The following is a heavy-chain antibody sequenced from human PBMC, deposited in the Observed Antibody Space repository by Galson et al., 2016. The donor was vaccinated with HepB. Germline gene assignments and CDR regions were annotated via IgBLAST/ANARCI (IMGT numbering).Heavy chain of an antibody. CDR1: GFTFNNYA. V-gene: IGHV3-30-3*01. D-gene: IGHD3-10*01. Sequence: SLRLSCAASGFTFNNYAIHWVRQAPGKGLEWVAIISYDGSSKDYADSVKGRFTISRENSKNTVFLQMNSLRPEDTAIYYCAKWAGTATILLWSGPFDDWGQGTLVTVSS. CDR3: AKWAGTATILLWSGPFDD. CDR2: ISYDGSSK. J-gene: IGHJ4*02.